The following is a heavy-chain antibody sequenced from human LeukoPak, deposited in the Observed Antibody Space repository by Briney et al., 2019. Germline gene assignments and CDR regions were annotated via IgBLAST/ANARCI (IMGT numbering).Heavy chain of an antibody. CDR3: ARAQFNYYDSSGYYYPLDY. J-gene: IGHJ4*02. V-gene: IGHV3-74*01. Sequence: GGSLRLSCAASGFTFSSYWMHWVRQAPGKGLVWVSRINSDGSSTSYADSVKGRFTISRDNAKNTLYLQMNSLGAEDAAVYYCARAQFNYYDSSGYYYPLDYWGQGTLVTVSS. CDR1: GFTFSSYW. CDR2: INSDGSST. D-gene: IGHD3-22*01.